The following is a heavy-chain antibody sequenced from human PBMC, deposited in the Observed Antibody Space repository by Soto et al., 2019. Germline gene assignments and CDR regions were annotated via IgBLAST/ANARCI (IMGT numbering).Heavy chain of an antibody. Sequence: NPSETLSLTCAVYGGSFSGYYWSWIRQPPGKGLEWIGEINHSGSTNYNPSLKSRVTISVDTSKNQFSLKLSSVTAADTAVYYCAREDVGYSPDYWGQGTLVTVSS. CDR3: AREDVGYSPDY. J-gene: IGHJ4*02. CDR2: INHSGST. CDR1: GGSFSGYY. D-gene: IGHD6-25*01. V-gene: IGHV4-34*01.